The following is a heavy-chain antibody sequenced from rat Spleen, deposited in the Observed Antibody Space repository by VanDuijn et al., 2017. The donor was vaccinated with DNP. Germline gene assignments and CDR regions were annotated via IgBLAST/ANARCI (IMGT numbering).Heavy chain of an antibody. J-gene: IGHJ2*01. CDR3: ARHQATPYFDY. Sequence: EVQLVESGGGLVQPGRSVKLSCAASGFTFSNYDMAWVRQTPKKGLEWVATISHDGSSTYYRDSVKGRFTISRDDAKSTLYLQMDSLTSEDTATYYCARHQATPYFDYWGQGVMVTVSS. V-gene: IGHV5-7*01. CDR2: ISHDGSST. CDR1: GFTFSNYD. D-gene: IGHD1-10*01.